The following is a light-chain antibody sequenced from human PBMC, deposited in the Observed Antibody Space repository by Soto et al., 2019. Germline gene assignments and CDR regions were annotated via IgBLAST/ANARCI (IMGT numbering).Light chain of an antibody. CDR2: RAS. CDR3: QPYNNWPYT. V-gene: IGKV3-15*01. Sequence: EIVMTQSPATLSVSPGGSATLSCRASQHVSSNFAWYRQKPGQAPTLLIYRASTRATGIPARFSGSGSGTEFTLTISSLKSEDFAVYYCQPYNNWPYTFGQGNKLEIK. J-gene: IGKJ2*01. CDR1: QHVSSN.